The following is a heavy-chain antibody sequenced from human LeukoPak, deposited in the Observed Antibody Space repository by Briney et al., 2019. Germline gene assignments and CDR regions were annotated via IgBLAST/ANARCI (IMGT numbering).Heavy chain of an antibody. CDR3: ARELELRSEGSFDY. V-gene: IGHV4-59*11. J-gene: IGHJ4*02. D-gene: IGHD1-7*01. CDR2: ISYSGTT. CDR1: GASISSHY. Sequence: PETLSLTCTVSGASISSHYWSWIRQPPGKGLEWIGYISYSGTTKYNASLKSRVTISADTSKSHFSLNLSSVTAADTAVYYCARELELRSEGSFDYWGQGTLVTVSS.